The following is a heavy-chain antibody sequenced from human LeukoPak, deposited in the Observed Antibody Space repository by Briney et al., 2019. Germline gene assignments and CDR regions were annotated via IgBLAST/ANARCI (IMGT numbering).Heavy chain of an antibody. CDR3: ARDREYYYDSSGYHYFDY. J-gene: IGHJ4*02. CDR1: GYTFTSYG. D-gene: IGHD3-22*01. Sequence: ASVKVSCKASGYTFTSYGISWVRQAPGQGLEWMGWISVYNGNTNYAQKLQGRVTMTTDTSTSTAYMELRSLRSDDTAVYYCARDREYYYDSSGYHYFDYWGQGTLVTVSS. V-gene: IGHV1-18*01. CDR2: ISVYNGNT.